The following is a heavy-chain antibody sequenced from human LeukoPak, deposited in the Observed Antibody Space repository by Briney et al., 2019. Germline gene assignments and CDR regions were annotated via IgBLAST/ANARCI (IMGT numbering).Heavy chain of an antibody. Sequence: SQTLSLTCTVSGGSVSSGSYYWSWIRQPAGKGLEWIRRIYTSGSTNYNPSLKSRVTISVDTSKNQFSLKLSSVTASDTAVYYCAREGGGYCGGDCYSYYFDYWGQGTLVTVSS. CDR1: GGSVSSGSYY. CDR2: IYTSGST. D-gene: IGHD2-21*02. V-gene: IGHV4-61*02. CDR3: AREGGGYCGGDCYSYYFDY. J-gene: IGHJ4*02.